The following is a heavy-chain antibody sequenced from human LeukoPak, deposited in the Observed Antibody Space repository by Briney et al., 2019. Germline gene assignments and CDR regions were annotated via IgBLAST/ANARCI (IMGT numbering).Heavy chain of an antibody. V-gene: IGHV4-34*01. J-gene: IGHJ5*02. CDR1: GGSFSGYY. CDR2: INHSGST. CDR3: ASTYLHSNPPTWFAP. D-gene: IGHD4-11*01. Sequence: KPSETLSLTCAVYGGSFSGYYWSWIRQPPGKGLEWIGEINHSGSTNYNPSLKSRVTISVDTSKNQFSLKLSSVTAADTAVYYCASTYLHSNPPTWFAPWGQGTLVTVSS.